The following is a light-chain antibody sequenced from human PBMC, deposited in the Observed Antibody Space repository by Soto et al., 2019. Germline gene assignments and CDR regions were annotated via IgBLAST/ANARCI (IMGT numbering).Light chain of an antibody. J-gene: IGKJ1*01. CDR3: QQYSTTPVT. CDR1: QTLLHGSNY. V-gene: IGKV4-1*01. Sequence: DIVMTQSPDSLAVSLGERATINCKSSQTLLHGSNYLDWYQQKPGQPPELLIYWASTRESGVPDRFSGRGSGTDFTLTIGRLQAEDVAVYYCQQYSTTPVTFGQGTKVEVK. CDR2: WAS.